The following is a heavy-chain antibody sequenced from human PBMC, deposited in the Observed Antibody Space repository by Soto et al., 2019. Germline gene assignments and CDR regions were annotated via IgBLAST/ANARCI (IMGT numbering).Heavy chain of an antibody. Sequence: QVQLQESGPGLVKPSETLSLTCTVSGGTISRYYWSWIRQPPGKGLEWIGYMYNTGSTGYNPSFKSRVTISVDTSKNQFSLKLNSVTAADTAVYYCARVLWSYCGTDCYPLDVWGQGTTVTVSS. V-gene: IGHV4-59*01. CDR1: GGTISRYY. D-gene: IGHD2-21*02. CDR3: ARVLWSYCGTDCYPLDV. CDR2: MYNTGST. J-gene: IGHJ6*02.